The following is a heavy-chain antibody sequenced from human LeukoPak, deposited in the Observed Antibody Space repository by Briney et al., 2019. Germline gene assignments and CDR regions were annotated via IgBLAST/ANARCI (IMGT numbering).Heavy chain of an antibody. V-gene: IGHV3-30*02. D-gene: IGHD1-26*01. CDR1: GFTFSSYG. CDR3: AKLNSPYSGSYYHY. Sequence: GGSLRLSCAASGFTFSSYGMHWVRQAPGKGLEWVAFIRYDGSNKYYADSVKGRFTISRDNSKNTLYLQMNSLRAEDTAVYYCAKLNSPYSGSYYHYWGQGTLVTVSS. CDR2: IRYDGSNK. J-gene: IGHJ4*02.